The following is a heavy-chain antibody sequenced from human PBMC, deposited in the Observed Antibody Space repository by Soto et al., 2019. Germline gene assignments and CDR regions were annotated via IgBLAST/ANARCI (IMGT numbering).Heavy chain of an antibody. CDR1: GFTFSMYS. Sequence: GGSLRLSCEVSGFTFSMYSMSWVRQSPGKGLEWVAKIPQDGVDGHYADSVKGRFTISRDNGKNSLYLQLNNLRAEDTAVYYCARDHLIPPARDFFYGSDVWGRGATVTVSS. CDR3: ARDHLIPPARDFFYGSDV. CDR2: IPQDGVDG. V-gene: IGHV3-7*03. D-gene: IGHD2-2*02. J-gene: IGHJ6*02.